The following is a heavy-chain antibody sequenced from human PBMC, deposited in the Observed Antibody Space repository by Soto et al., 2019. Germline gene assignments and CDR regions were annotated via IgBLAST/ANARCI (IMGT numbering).Heavy chain of an antibody. Sequence: SETLSLTCVVSGGSLSDYFWSWIRQPPGMALEWIGEINHLGSINYNPSLKSRVTMSVDTSKNQFSLTLNSVTAADTATYYCARGGISHWAYFYYMDVWDRGTTDTVSS. J-gene: IGHJ6*03. CDR2: INHLGSI. CDR1: GGSLSDYF. V-gene: IGHV4-34*01. CDR3: ARGGISHWAYFYYMDV. D-gene: IGHD2-21*01.